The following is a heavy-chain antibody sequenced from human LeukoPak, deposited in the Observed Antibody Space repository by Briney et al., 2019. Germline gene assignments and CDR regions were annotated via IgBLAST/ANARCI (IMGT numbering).Heavy chain of an antibody. CDR2: IWYDGSNK. CDR3: ATPTRFITPFDY. J-gene: IGHJ4*02. CDR1: GFTFSSYG. V-gene: IGHV3-33*01. D-gene: IGHD3-22*01. Sequence: GGSLRLSCAASGFTFSSYGMHWVRQAPGKGLEWVAVIWYDGSNKYYADSVKGRFTISRDNSKNTLYLQMNGLRAEDTAVYYCATPTRFITPFDYWGQGTLVTVSS.